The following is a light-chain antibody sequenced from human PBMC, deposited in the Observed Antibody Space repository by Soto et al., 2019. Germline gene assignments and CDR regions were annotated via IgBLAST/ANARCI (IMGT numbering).Light chain of an antibody. Sequence: QSVLTQPPSVSGAPGQRVTNSCTGSSSNIGAGYDVHWYQRLPGTAPKLLIYGNSNRPSGVPDRFSGSKSGTSASLAITGLQAEDEADYYCQSYDSSLSVSYVFGTGTKVTVL. V-gene: IGLV1-40*01. CDR1: SSNIGAGYD. CDR2: GNS. J-gene: IGLJ1*01. CDR3: QSYDSSLSVSYV.